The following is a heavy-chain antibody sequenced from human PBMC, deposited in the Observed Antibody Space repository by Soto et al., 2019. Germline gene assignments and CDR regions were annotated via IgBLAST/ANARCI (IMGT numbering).Heavy chain of an antibody. D-gene: IGHD4-4*01. CDR3: ATAHTPTESDF. CDR1: GYTFTNYG. Sequence: QIQLVQSEGEVRQPGASVKVSCKTSGYTFTNYGVTWVRQAPGQGLEWMGWPNTYNGNTKYAQKLQGRGTMTTDTSTSTAYVELRSLRSDDTAVYYCATAHTPTESDFWGQGTLVTVSS. V-gene: IGHV1-18*01. CDR2: PNTYNGNT. J-gene: IGHJ4*02.